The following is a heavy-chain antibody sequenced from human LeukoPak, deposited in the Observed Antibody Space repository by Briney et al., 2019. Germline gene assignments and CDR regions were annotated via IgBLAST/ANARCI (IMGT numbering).Heavy chain of an antibody. Sequence: SETLSLTCAVSGYSISSGHYWGWIRQPPGKGLEWIGSIYHSGSTYYNPSLKSRVTISVDTSKNQFSLKLSSVTAADTAVYYCASYEYSSSWVNYFDYWGQGTLVTVSS. V-gene: IGHV4-38-2*01. CDR1: GYSISSGHY. CDR2: IYHSGST. D-gene: IGHD6-6*01. CDR3: ASYEYSSSWVNYFDY. J-gene: IGHJ4*02.